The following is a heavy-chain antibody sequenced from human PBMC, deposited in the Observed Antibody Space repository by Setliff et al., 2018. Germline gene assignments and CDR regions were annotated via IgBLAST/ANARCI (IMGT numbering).Heavy chain of an antibody. Sequence: LRLSCAASGFTFSSYEMNWVRQAPGKGLEWVSYISSSGSTIYYADSVKGRFTISRDNAKNSLYLQMNSLRAEDTAVYYCARAPPSGTSDYWGQGTLVTVSS. D-gene: IGHD1-1*01. CDR3: ARAPPSGTSDY. CDR1: GFTFSSYE. J-gene: IGHJ4*02. CDR2: ISSSGSTI. V-gene: IGHV3-48*03.